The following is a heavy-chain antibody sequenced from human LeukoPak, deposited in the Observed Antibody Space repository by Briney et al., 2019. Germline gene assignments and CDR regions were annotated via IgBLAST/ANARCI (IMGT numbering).Heavy chain of an antibody. CDR3: ARVWELLRVNWYFDL. J-gene: IGHJ2*01. CDR1: GYTFTSYG. V-gene: IGHV1-18*01. CDR2: ISAYNGNT. D-gene: IGHD1-26*01. Sequence: ASVKVSCKASGYTFTSYGISWARQAPGQGLEWMGWISAYNGNTSYAQKLQGRVTMTTDTSTSTAYMELRSLRSDDTAVYYCARVWELLRVNWYFDLWGRGTLVTVSS.